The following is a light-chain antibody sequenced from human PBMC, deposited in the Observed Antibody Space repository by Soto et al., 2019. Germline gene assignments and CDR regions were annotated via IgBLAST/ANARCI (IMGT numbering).Light chain of an antibody. Sequence: EVVLTQSPGTLSLSPGESATLSCRASQSVGNNYVAWYQQRPGQTPRLLLYGSSTRATGIPDRFSGSGSGTDFTLTISRLEPEDFAVYYCQQHVSSPWMFGHGTKVEIK. CDR3: QQHVSSPWM. CDR1: QSVGNNY. V-gene: IGKV3-20*01. J-gene: IGKJ1*01. CDR2: GSS.